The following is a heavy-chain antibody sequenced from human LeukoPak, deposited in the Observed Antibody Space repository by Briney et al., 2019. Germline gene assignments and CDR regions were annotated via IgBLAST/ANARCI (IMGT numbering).Heavy chain of an antibody. Sequence: KPSETLSLTCTVSGGSISSYYWSWIRQPPGKGLEWIGYIYYSGSTNYNPSLKSRVTISVDTSKNQFSLKLSSVTAADTAVYYCARVKRIFGVVNYFDFWGQGTLVTVSS. CDR3: ARVKRIFGVVNYFDF. CDR2: IYYSGST. D-gene: IGHD3-3*01. CDR1: GGSISSYY. J-gene: IGHJ4*02. V-gene: IGHV4-59*01.